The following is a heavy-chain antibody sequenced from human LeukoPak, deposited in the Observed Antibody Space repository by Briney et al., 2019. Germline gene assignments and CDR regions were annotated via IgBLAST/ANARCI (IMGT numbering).Heavy chain of an antibody. V-gene: IGHV3-30*18. J-gene: IGHJ3*02. CDR2: ISYDGTNK. Sequence: PGRSLRLSCAASGFTFSHYAMHWVRQAPGKGLDWVAVISYDGTNKYYADSVKGRFTISRDNSKNTLYLQMNSLRAEDTAVYYCAKGGYYASSGSYAFDIWGQGTVVTVSS. CDR1: GFTFSHYA. D-gene: IGHD3-22*01. CDR3: AKGGYYASSGSYAFDI.